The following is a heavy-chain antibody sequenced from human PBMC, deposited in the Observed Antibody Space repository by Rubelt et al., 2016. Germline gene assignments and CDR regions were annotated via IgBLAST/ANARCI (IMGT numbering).Heavy chain of an antibody. CDR3: ARWDVDYLDY. D-gene: IGHD3-10*02. CDR2: INHSGST. V-gene: IGHV4-34*10. Sequence: QVQLQESGPGLVKHSETMSLTCTVSGGPISHYYWSWIRQPPGTGLEWLGEINHSGSTHYNTSLMRRVTMSVDTYKNQFALRLSSVTAADTAGYYCARWDVDYLDYWGQGTLVTVSS. J-gene: IGHJ4*01. CDR1: GGPISHYY.